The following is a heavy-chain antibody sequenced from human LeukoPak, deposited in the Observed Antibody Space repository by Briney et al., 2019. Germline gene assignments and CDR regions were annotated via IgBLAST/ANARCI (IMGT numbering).Heavy chain of an antibody. V-gene: IGHV4-34*01. D-gene: IGHD6-13*01. CDR3: ARRTGYSSSWIGY. CDR2: INHSGST. J-gene: IGHJ4*02. Sequence: SETLSLTCAVYGGSFSSYYWSWIRQPPGKGLEWIGEINHSGSTNYNPSLKSRVTISVDTSKNQFSLKLSSVTAADTAVYYCARRTGYSSSWIGYWGQGTLVTVSS. CDR1: GGSFSSYY.